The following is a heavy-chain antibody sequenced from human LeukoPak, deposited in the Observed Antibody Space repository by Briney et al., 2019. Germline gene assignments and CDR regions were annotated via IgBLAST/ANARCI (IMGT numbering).Heavy chain of an antibody. D-gene: IGHD5-12*01. Sequence: PGGSLRLSCAASEFTVSTNYMSWVRQAPGQGLEWVSAISASGGSTYYAGSVKGRFTISRDNSKNTLYLQTNSLRAEDTAVYYCAKPAPGSGYEVDYWGQGILLTVSS. CDR3: AKPAPGSGYEVDY. CDR2: ISASGGST. CDR1: EFTVSTNY. J-gene: IGHJ4*02. V-gene: IGHV3-23*01.